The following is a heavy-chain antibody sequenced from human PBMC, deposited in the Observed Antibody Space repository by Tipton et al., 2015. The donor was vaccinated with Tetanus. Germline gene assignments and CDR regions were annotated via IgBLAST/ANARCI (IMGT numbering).Heavy chain of an antibody. CDR1: GFTFNNYA. CDR2: ISSDGSST. Sequence: SLRLSCAASGFTFNNYAMGWVRQAPGKGLEWVSRISSDGSSTSYADSVKGRFTISRDNAKNTLYLQMNSLRAEDTAVYYCARARIHTARAIYYFEYWGQGTLVTVPS. V-gene: IGHV3-74*01. CDR3: ARARIHTARAIYYFEY. J-gene: IGHJ4*02. D-gene: IGHD5-18*01.